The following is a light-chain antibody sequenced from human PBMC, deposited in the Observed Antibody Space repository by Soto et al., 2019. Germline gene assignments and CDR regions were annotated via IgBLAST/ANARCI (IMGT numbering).Light chain of an antibody. V-gene: IGKV3-15*01. J-gene: IGKJ5*01. CDR3: QQYDNWPIT. CDR1: QSVSSN. CDR2: GAS. Sequence: EIVMTQSPATLSVSPGERATLSCRASQSVSSNLAWYQKKPGQAPRLLIYGASTRATGSPARFSGSWSGTEFTLTISSLQSEDFAVFYCQQYDNWPITFGQGTRLEIK.